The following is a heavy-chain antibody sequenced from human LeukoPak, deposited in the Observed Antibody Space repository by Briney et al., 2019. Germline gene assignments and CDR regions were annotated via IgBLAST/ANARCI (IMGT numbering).Heavy chain of an antibody. Sequence: GGSLRLSCAASGFTFSSYSMNWVRQAPGKGLEWVSSISSSSSYIYYADSVKGRFTISRDNAKNSLYLQMNSLRAEDTAVYYCARDSGITKDAFDIWGQGTVVTVSS. D-gene: IGHD3-10*01. CDR3: ARDSGITKDAFDI. CDR1: GFTFSSYS. J-gene: IGHJ3*02. V-gene: IGHV3-21*01. CDR2: ISSSSSYI.